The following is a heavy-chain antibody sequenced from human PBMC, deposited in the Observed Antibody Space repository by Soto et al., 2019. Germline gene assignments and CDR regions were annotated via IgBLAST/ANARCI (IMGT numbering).Heavy chain of an antibody. D-gene: IGHD2-2*01. CDR2: ICYSGST. J-gene: IGHJ6*02. CDR1: GGSISSSSYY. Sequence: SETLSLTCTVSGGSISSSSYYWGWIRQPPGKGLEWIGSICYSGSTYYNPSLKSRVTISVDTSKNQFSLKLSSVTAADTAVYYCARGGGYIVVVPAAIFYGMDVWGQGTTVTVSS. V-gene: IGHV4-39*01. CDR3: ARGGGYIVVVPAAIFYGMDV.